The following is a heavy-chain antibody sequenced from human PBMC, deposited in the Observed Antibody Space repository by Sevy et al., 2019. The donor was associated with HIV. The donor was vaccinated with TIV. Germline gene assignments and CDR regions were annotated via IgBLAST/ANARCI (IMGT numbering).Heavy chain of an antibody. CDR3: LKHQETNYYSGSGTYYDH. J-gene: IGHJ5*02. CDR2: ISTNGNSA. Sequence: GGSLRLSCSASGFTFSSYALYWVRQAPGKKMEYVSVISTNGNSAYYADSVKGRFTISRDNSKNILYLQMISLRPEDTAMYYCLKHQETNYYSGSGTYYDHWGQGTLVTVSS. V-gene: IGHV3-64D*06. CDR1: GFTFSSYA. D-gene: IGHD3-10*01.